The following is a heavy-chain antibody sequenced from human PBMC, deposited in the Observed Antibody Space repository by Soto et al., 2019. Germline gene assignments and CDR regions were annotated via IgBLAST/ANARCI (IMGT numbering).Heavy chain of an antibody. J-gene: IGHJ6*02. CDR2: VTAFNGDT. CDR3: ARDGRVSFYYYGMDV. V-gene: IGHV1-18*01. Sequence: QVLLVQSGAEVKRPGASVKVSCKASGYTFSNYGITWVRQAPGHGLEWLGWVTAFNGDTNYAQNVQGRATLTTDTSTETAYMELRSLRPDDTAVYYCARDGRVSFYYYGMDVWGQGTTVIVSS. CDR1: GYTFSNYG.